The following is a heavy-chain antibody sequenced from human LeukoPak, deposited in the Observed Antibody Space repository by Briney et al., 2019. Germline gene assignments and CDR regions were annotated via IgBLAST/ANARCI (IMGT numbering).Heavy chain of an antibody. D-gene: IGHD1-26*01. V-gene: IGHV1-2*02. CDR3: ATIGGYYYYGMDV. J-gene: IGHJ6*02. Sequence: ASVKVSCKASGYTFTSYYMHWVRQAPGQGREWMGWINPNSGCTNYAQKFQGRVTMTRDTSISTAYMELSRLRSDDTAVYYWATIGGYYYYGMDVWGQGTTVTVSS. CDR1: GYTFTSYY. CDR2: INPNSGCT.